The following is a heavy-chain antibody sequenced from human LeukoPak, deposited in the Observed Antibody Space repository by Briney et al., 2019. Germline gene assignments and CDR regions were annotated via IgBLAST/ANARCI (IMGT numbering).Heavy chain of an antibody. Sequence: GGSLRLSCAASGFTFSSYAMHWVRQAPGKGLEWVAVISYDGSNKYYADSVKGRFTISRDNSKNTLYLQMNSLRAEDTAVYYCARRYYYYYYGMDVWGQGTTVTVSS. V-gene: IGHV3-30-3*01. J-gene: IGHJ6*02. CDR1: GFTFSSYA. CDR3: ARRYYYYYYGMDV. CDR2: ISYDGSNK.